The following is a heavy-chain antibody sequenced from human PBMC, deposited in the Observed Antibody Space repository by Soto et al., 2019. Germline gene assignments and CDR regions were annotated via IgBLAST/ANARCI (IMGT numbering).Heavy chain of an antibody. CDR1: GFTFSSYS. Sequence: GGSMRLSCAASGFTFSSYSMNWVRQAPGKGLEWVSYISSSSSTIYYADSVKGRFTISRDNAKNSLYLQMNSLRAEDTAVYYCARVNPGYSSGWSPTSCFDYWGQGTLVTVSS. D-gene: IGHD6-19*01. CDR2: ISSSSSTI. V-gene: IGHV3-48*01. CDR3: ARVNPGYSSGWSPTSCFDY. J-gene: IGHJ4*02.